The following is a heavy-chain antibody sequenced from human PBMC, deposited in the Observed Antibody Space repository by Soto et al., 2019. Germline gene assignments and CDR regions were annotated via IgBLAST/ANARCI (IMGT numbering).Heavy chain of an antibody. J-gene: IGHJ4*02. Sequence: QVQLQESGPGLVKPSQTLSLTCTVSGGSITSSGYYWSWIRQHPGEGLEWIGFTSNSGSTSYNPSLKRRVTISVDTSSNQLSLNLKSVTAADTAVYYCARGGGSTEVDYWGQGTLVTVSP. CDR1: GGSITSSGYY. CDR2: TSNSGST. CDR3: ARGGGSTEVDY. D-gene: IGHD2-2*01. V-gene: IGHV4-31*03.